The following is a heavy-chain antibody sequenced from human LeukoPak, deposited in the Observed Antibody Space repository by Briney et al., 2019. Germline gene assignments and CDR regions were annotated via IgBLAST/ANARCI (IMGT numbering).Heavy chain of an antibody. J-gene: IGHJ4*02. Sequence: GGSLRLSCVASGFTFSSYDMSWVRQAPGKGLEWVSAISGSGRSTYYADSVKGRFTISRDNSKNTLYLQMNSLRAEDTAVYFCAKDGRYFDILTGYYRISYFDYWGQGTLVTVSS. CDR3: AKDGRYFDILTGYYRISYFDY. CDR1: GFTFSSYD. D-gene: IGHD3-9*01. V-gene: IGHV3-23*01. CDR2: ISGSGRST.